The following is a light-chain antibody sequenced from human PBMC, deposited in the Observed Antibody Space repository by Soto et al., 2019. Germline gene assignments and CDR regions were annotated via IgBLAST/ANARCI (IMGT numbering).Light chain of an antibody. Sequence: EIVLTQSPATLALSPGDRATLSCRASQSISSHLAWYQQKTGQAPRLLIYDASNRAPGIPTRFTGSGSGTDLTLAISSLEPEDSAVYYCQQCTNWPPEYTFGQGTRVEIK. CDR2: DAS. V-gene: IGKV3-11*01. CDR1: QSISSH. CDR3: QQCTNWPPEYT. J-gene: IGKJ2*01.